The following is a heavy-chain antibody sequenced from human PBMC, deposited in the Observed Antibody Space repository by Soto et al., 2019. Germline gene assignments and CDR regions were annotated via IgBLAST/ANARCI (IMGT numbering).Heavy chain of an antibody. CDR2: ISAYNGNK. Sequence: QVQLVQSGAEVKKPGASVKVSCKASGYTFNSYGISWVRQAPGQGLEWMGWISAYNGNKKYAQKLQGRVTMTTDTSTSTPYMELRSLRSDDTAVYYCARDLGQQLFDYWGQGTLVTVSS. J-gene: IGHJ4*02. V-gene: IGHV1-18*01. CDR1: GYTFNSYG. D-gene: IGHD6-13*01. CDR3: ARDLGQQLFDY.